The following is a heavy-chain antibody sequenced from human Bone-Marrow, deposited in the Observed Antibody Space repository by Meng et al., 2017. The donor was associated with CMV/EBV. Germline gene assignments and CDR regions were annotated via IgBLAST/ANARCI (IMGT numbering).Heavy chain of an antibody. V-gene: IGHV6-1*01. Sequence: GASGSSNSAAWSWIRQSPSRDLEWLGRTYYRSKWYNDYAVSVKSRITINPDTSKNQFSLQLNSVTPEDTAVYYCARELGGTPGWFDPWGQGTLVTVSS. J-gene: IGHJ5*02. D-gene: IGHD1/OR15-1a*01. CDR2: TYYRSKWYN. CDR3: ARELGGTPGWFDP. CDR1: GASGSSNSAA.